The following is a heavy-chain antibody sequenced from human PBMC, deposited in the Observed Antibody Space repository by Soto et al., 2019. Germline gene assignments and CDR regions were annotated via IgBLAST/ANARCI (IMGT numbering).Heavy chain of an antibody. CDR3: AKSFRRYCSGGSCYFELDY. D-gene: IGHD2-15*01. Sequence: GGSLSLSCAASGFTLSSYGMHWVRQVPGKGLEWVAVISYDGSNKYYADSVKGRFTISRDNSKNTLYLQMNSLRAEDTAVYYCAKSFRRYCSGGSCYFELDYWGQGT. V-gene: IGHV3-30*18. CDR1: GFTLSSYG. CDR2: ISYDGSNK. J-gene: IGHJ4*02.